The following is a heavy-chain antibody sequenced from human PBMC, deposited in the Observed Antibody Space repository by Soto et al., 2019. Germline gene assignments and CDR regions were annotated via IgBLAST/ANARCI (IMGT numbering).Heavy chain of an antibody. J-gene: IGHJ4*02. CDR2: IKGDGSET. V-gene: IGHV3-74*01. CDR3: LRGNSGYGNFDY. D-gene: IGHD5-12*01. Sequence: GGSLRLSCAASGFTFSSYWMHWVRQAPGKGLVWVSRIKGDGSETNYADSVKGRFTISRDNAKNTLYLQLNSLRAEDTAVYYCLRGNSGYGNFDYWGQGTRVTVAS. CDR1: GFTFSSYW.